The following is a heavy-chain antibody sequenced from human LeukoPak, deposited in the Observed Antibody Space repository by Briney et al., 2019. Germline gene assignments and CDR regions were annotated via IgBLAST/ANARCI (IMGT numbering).Heavy chain of an antibody. Sequence: GGSLRLSCAASGFIFRNYGIHWVRQAPGKGLEWVALIYYGGSNKYYADSVKGRFTISRDNSKNTLYLQMNSLRAEDTAVYYCARDNYGPDYWGKGTLVTVSS. J-gene: IGHJ4*02. CDR1: GFIFRNYG. CDR3: ARDNYGPDY. CDR2: IYYGGSNK. D-gene: IGHD3-10*01. V-gene: IGHV3-33*01.